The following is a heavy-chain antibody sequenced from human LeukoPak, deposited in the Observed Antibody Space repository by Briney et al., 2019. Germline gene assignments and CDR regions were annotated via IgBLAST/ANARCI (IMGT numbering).Heavy chain of an antibody. J-gene: IGHJ6*02. Sequence: GGSLRLSCAASEFIFSSYGMHWVRQAPGKGLEWVAVIWYDGSNKYYADSVKGRFTISRDNSKNTLYLQMNSLRAEDTAVYYCARGGGPIVGRYYYGMDVWGQGTTVTVSS. V-gene: IGHV3-33*01. CDR2: IWYDGSNK. CDR3: ARGGGPIVGRYYYGMDV. CDR1: EFIFSSYG. D-gene: IGHD3-22*01.